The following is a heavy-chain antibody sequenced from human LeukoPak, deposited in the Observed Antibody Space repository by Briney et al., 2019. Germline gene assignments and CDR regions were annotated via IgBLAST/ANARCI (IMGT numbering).Heavy chain of an antibody. J-gene: IGHJ4*02. CDR2: ISWNSGSI. Sequence: PGRSLRLSCAASGFTFDDYAMHWVRQAPGKGLEWVSGISWNSGSIGYADSVKGRFTISRDNAKNSLYLQMNSLRAEDTAVYYCARDVAYSNYAIDYWGQGTLVTVSS. D-gene: IGHD4-11*01. V-gene: IGHV3-9*01. CDR3: ARDVAYSNYAIDY. CDR1: GFTFDDYA.